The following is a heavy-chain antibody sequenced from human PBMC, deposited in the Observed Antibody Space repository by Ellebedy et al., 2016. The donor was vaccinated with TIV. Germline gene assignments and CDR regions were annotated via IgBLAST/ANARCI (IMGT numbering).Heavy chain of an antibody. V-gene: IGHV1-46*01. CDR1: GYTFTSYY. CDR2: INPSGGST. CDR3: ARPGGSYAGPPDY. J-gene: IGHJ4*02. Sequence: ASVKVSCXASGYTFTSYYMHWVRQAPGQGLEWMGIINPSGGSTSYAQKFQGRVTMTRDTSISTAYMELSRLRSDDTAVYYCARPGGSYAGPPDYWGQGTLVTVSS. D-gene: IGHD1-26*01.